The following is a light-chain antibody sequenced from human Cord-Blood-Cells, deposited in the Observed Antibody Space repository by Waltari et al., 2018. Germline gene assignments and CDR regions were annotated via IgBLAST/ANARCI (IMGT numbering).Light chain of an antibody. CDR3: QQSYSTPFT. CDR2: AAS. Sequence: DIQMTQSPSSLSASVGDRVTITCRASQSISSYLNWYQQKPGKDPKLLIYAASSLQIGVPSRFSGSGSGTDFTLTISSLQPEDFATYYCQQSYSTPFTFGPGTKVDIK. V-gene: IGKV1-39*01. J-gene: IGKJ3*01. CDR1: QSISSY.